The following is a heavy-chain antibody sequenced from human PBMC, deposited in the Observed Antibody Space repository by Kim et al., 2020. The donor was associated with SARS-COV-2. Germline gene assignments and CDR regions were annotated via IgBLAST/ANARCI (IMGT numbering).Heavy chain of an antibody. Sequence: SETLSLTCTVSGGSVSSGGHCWSWIRQHPGKGLEWIGYICYSGSTYYTPSLESRITISVDTSKNHFSLTLNSVTAADTAIYYCATCGRTYGNSFDFWVQG. J-gene: IGHJ4*02. CDR3: ATCGRTYGNSFDF. D-gene: IGHD2-8*01. CDR2: ICYSGST. CDR1: GGSVSSGGHC. V-gene: IGHV4-31*03.